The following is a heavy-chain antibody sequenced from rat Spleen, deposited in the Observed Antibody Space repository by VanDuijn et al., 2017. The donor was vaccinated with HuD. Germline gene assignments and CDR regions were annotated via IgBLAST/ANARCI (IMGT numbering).Heavy chain of an antibody. CDR3: TRGGNSGYDY. J-gene: IGHJ2*01. V-gene: IGHV2-13*01. CDR1: GFSLSTYA. D-gene: IGHD4-3*01. Sequence: QVQLKESGPGLVQPSQTLSLTCTVSGFSLSTYAVVWVRQPPGKGLEWMGVIWGNGNTNYNSSLKSRLSITRDTSKSQVYLEMNSLRSEDTATYYCTRGGNSGYDYWGQGVMVTVSS. CDR2: IWGNGNT.